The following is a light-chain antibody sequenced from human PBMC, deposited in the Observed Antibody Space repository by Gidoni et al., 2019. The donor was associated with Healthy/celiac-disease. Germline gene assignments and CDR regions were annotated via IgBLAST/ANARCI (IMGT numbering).Light chain of an antibody. CDR3: QQRSNWPPLT. J-gene: IGKJ4*01. CDR1: QSVSSY. CDR2: EAS. Sequence: EIVLTQSPATLSLSPGERATPSCRASQSVSSYLAWYQQKPGQATRLLIYEASNRATGIPARFSGRGSGTDFTLTISSLEPEDFAVYYCQQRSNWPPLTFGGGTKVEIK. V-gene: IGKV3-11*01.